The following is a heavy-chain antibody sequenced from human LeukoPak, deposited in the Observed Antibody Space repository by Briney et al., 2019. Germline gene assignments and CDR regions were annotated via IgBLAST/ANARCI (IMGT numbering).Heavy chain of an antibody. Sequence: GGSLRLSCAASGFTFSSYAMRWVRQAPGKGLEYISAISSNGGSTYYANSVKGRFTISRDNSKNTLYLQMGSLRAEDMAVYYCARGSYGDYVYFDYWGQGTLVTVSS. D-gene: IGHD4-17*01. V-gene: IGHV3-64*01. CDR2: ISSNGGST. CDR1: GFTFSSYA. CDR3: ARGSYGDYVYFDY. J-gene: IGHJ4*02.